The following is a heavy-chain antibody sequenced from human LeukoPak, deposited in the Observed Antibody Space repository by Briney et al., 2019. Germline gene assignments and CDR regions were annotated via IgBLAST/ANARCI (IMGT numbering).Heavy chain of an antibody. V-gene: IGHV3-7*03. CDR2: IKEDGSEK. J-gene: IGHJ4*02. Sequence: GGSLRLSCAASGFLFSRYWMSWVRQAPGKGLEWVANIKEDGSEKYYVESMKGRFTISRDNSKNTLYLQMNSLRADDTAVYYCASQTYSNGFDYWGQGTLVTVSS. CDR3: ASQTYSNGFDY. D-gene: IGHD4-11*01. CDR1: GFLFSRYW.